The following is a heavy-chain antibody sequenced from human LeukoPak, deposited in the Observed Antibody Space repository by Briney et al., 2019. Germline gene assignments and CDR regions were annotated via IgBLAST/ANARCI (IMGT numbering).Heavy chain of an antibody. V-gene: IGHV4-39*07. J-gene: IGHJ4*02. D-gene: IGHD3-10*01. CDR3: AKIPDVLPPHFDY. Sequence: PSETLSLTCTVSGGSTSSSTYYWGWIRQPPGKDLEWIGSIYYTGSTYYNPSLKSRVTISVDTSKNQFSLKLSSVTAADTAVYYCAKIPDVLPPHFDYWGQGTLVTVSS. CDR1: GGSTSSSTYY. CDR2: IYYTGST.